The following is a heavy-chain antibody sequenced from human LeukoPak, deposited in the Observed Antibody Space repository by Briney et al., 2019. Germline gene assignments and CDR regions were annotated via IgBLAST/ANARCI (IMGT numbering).Heavy chain of an antibody. V-gene: IGHV1-69*04. CDR3: ARAYCSGGSCYSDY. D-gene: IGHD2-15*01. CDR2: IIPILGIA. Sequence: GASVKVSCKASGGTFSSYAIIWVRQAPGQGLEWMGRIIPILGIANYAQKFQGRVTITADKSTSTAYMELSSLRSEDTAVYYCARAYCSGGSCYSDYWGQGTLVTVSS. J-gene: IGHJ4*02. CDR1: GGTFSSYA.